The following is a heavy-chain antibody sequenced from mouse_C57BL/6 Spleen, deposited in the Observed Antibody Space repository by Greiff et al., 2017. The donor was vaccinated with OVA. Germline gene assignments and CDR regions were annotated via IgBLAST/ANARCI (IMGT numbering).Heavy chain of an antibody. V-gene: IGHV1-15*01. Sequence: VQLQQSGAELVRPGASVTLSCKASGYTFTDYEMHWVKQTPVHGLEWIGAIDPETGGTAYNQKFKGKAILTADKSSSTAYMELRSLTSEDSAVYYCTRVGSLHWYFDVWGTGTTVTVSS. CDR3: TRVGSLHWYFDV. CDR1: GYTFTDYE. J-gene: IGHJ1*03. CDR2: IDPETGGT. D-gene: IGHD1-1*01.